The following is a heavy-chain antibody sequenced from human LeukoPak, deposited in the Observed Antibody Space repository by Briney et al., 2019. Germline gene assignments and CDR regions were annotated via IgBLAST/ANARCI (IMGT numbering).Heavy chain of an antibody. D-gene: IGHD2/OR15-2a*01. CDR3: ARDRNSPPPNWFDP. V-gene: IGHV1-2*02. CDR2: INPNSGGT. CDR1: GYTFTGYY. J-gene: IGHJ5*02. Sequence: ASVKVSCKASGYTFTGYYMHWVRQAPGQGLEWMGWINPNSGGTNYAQKLRGRVTMTRDTSISTAYMELSRLRSDDTAVYYCARDRNSPPPNWFDPWGQGTLVTVSS.